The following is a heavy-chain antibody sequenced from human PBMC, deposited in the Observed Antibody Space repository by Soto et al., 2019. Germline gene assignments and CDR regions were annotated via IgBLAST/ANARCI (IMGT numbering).Heavy chain of an antibody. D-gene: IGHD3-9*01. Sequence: PGGSLRLSCAASGFTVSSNYISWVRQAPGKGLEWVSVIYSGGSTYYADSVKGRFTISRHNSKNTLYLQMNSLRAEDTAVYYCASVNYDISFDPWGQGTLVTVSS. V-gene: IGHV3-53*04. J-gene: IGHJ5*02. CDR3: ASVNYDISFDP. CDR1: GFTVSSNY. CDR2: IYSGGST.